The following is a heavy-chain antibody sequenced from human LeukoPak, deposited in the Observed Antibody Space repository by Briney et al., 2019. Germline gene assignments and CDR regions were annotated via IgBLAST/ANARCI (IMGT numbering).Heavy chain of an antibody. Sequence: GGSLRLSCAASGFTFRSYEMNWVRQAPGKGLEWVSYISSSGSTIFYADSVKGRFTISRDNAKNSLYLQMNSLRAEDTAVYYCAKERDSSGWYGYWFDPWGQGTLVTVSS. CDR2: ISSSGSTI. CDR3: AKERDSSGWYGYWFDP. V-gene: IGHV3-48*03. D-gene: IGHD6-19*01. J-gene: IGHJ5*02. CDR1: GFTFRSYE.